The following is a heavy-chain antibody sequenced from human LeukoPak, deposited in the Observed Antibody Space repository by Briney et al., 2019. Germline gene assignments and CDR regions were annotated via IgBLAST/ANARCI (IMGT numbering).Heavy chain of an antibody. V-gene: IGHV3-23*01. CDR3: AKDLYSKVRGVIPLFDY. CDR2: ISGSGGST. J-gene: IGHJ4*02. D-gene: IGHD3-10*01. Sequence: PGGPLGFSCAASGLTLSNAWMSWVRQAPGKGLEWVSAISGSGGSTYYADSVKGRFTISRDNSKNTLYLQMNSLRAEDTAVYYCAKDLYSKVRGVIPLFDYWGQGTLVTVSS. CDR1: GLTLSNAW.